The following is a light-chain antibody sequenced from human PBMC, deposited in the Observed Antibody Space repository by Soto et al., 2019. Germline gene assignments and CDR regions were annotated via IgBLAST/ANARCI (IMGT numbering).Light chain of an antibody. CDR1: QSITNNY. J-gene: IGKJ1*01. CDR2: GAS. V-gene: IGKV3-20*01. Sequence: EIVLTQSPGTLSLSPGERATLSCRASQSITNNYLAWYQQKPGRAHRLLIYGASSRATGIPDRFSGSGSGTDFTLTISRLEPEDFAVYYCQQYNNWPPWTFGQGTKVEIK. CDR3: QQYNNWPPWT.